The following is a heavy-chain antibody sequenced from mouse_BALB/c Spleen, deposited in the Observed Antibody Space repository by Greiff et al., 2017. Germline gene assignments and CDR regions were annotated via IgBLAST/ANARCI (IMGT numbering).Heavy chain of an antibody. CDR2: IDPANGNT. CDR3: ARGYGFAY. V-gene: IGHV14-3*02. CDR1: GFNFKDTY. D-gene: IGHD1-2*01. Sequence: VQLQQSGAELVTPGASVKLSCTASGFNFKDTYMHWVKQRPEQGLEWIGRIDPANGNTNYDPKFQGKATITADTSSNTAYMQLSSLTSEDTAVYYCARGYGFAYWGQGTLVTVSA. J-gene: IGHJ3*01.